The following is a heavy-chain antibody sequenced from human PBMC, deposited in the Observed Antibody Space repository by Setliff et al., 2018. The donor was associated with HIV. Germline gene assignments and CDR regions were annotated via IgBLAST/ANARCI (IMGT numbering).Heavy chain of an antibody. J-gene: IGHJ4*02. Sequence: HPGGSLRLSCAASGFTFSRYAMTWVRQAPGKGLEWVSAISGSGIGSYYPDSVKGRFTISRDNSKNTLFLQMNSLRAEDTAVYYCAKGYFDWLRAGTFDYWGQGSLVTVSS. CDR3: AKGYFDWLRAGTFDY. CDR2: ISGSGIGS. D-gene: IGHD3-9*01. CDR1: GFTFSRYA. V-gene: IGHV3-23*01.